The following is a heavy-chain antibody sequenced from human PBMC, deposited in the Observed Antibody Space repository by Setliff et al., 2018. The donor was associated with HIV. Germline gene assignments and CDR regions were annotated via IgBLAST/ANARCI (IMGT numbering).Heavy chain of an antibody. CDR1: GYMFIAYG. CDR3: AIDYGGYNYAEAFDV. Sequence: GASVKVSCKTSGYMFIAYGMSWVRRAPGQGLEWMGWIGPYNGRTEYAQEFQGRVSLTIDTSASTAYMELRSLRSYDTAVYYCAIDYGGYNYAEAFDVWGQGTMVTVSS. V-gene: IGHV1-18*01. D-gene: IGHD3-16*01. J-gene: IGHJ3*01. CDR2: IGPYNGRT.